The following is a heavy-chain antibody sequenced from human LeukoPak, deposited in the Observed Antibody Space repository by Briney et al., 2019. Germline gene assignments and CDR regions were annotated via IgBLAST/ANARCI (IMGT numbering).Heavy chain of an antibody. CDR3: AREEAPTYYYDRSGYGGAFDI. CDR1: GFTFTSYY. Sequence: ASVNVSCKASGFTFTSYYMHWVRQAPGQGLEWMGIINPIGGSTSYAQKFQGRVTMTRDTSTSTVYMELSRLRSEDTAVYYCAREEAPTYYYDRSGYGGAFDIWGQGTMVTVSS. V-gene: IGHV1-46*01. D-gene: IGHD3-22*01. CDR2: INPIGGST. J-gene: IGHJ3*02.